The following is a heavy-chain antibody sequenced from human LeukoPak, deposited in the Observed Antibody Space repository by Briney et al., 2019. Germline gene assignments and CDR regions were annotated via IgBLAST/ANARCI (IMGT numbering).Heavy chain of an antibody. J-gene: IGHJ4*02. V-gene: IGHV3-23*01. CDR3: AKGIDPTFYYDSSGYLPDY. D-gene: IGHD3-22*01. CDR2: ISSGGGST. CDR1: GFTFSSYA. Sequence: GGSLRLSCAASGFTFSSYAMSWVRQAPGKGLEWVSAISSGGGSTYYADSVKGRFTISRDNSKNTLYLQMNSLRAEDTAVYYCAKGIDPTFYYDSSGYLPDYWGQGTLVTVSP.